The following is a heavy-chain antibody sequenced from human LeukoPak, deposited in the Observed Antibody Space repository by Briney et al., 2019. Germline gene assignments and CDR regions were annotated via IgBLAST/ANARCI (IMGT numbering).Heavy chain of an antibody. J-gene: IGHJ4*02. V-gene: IGHV4-34*01. D-gene: IGHD5-18*01. Sequence: SETLSLTCAVDGGSFSGYYWSWIRQPPGKGLEWIGEINHSGSTNYNPSLKSRVTISVDTSKNLFSLKLSSVTAADPAVYYCARGYSAMVVDYFDYWGQGTLVTVSS. CDR2: INHSGST. CDR1: GGSFSGYY. CDR3: ARGYSAMVVDYFDY.